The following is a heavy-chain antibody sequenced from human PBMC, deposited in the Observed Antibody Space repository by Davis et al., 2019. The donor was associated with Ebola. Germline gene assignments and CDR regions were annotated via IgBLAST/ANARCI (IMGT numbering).Heavy chain of an antibody. CDR3: AREPGDYVSVYYGMDV. D-gene: IGHD4-17*01. CDR1: GFTFSSYW. J-gene: IGHJ6*02. Sequence: GESLKLSCAASGFTFSSYWMHWVRQAPGKGLVWVSRINSDGSSTSYADSVKGRFTISRDNSRNTLYLQMTGLRVEDTAVYYCAREPGDYVSVYYGMDVWGQGTTVTVSS. CDR2: INSDGSST. V-gene: IGHV3-74*01.